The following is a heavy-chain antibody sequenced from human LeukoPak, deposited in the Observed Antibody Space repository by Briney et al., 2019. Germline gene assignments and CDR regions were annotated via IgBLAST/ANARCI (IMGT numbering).Heavy chain of an antibody. J-gene: IGHJ4*02. V-gene: IGHV4-34*01. Sequence: SETLSLTCAVYGGSFSGYYWSWIRQPPGKGLEWIGEINHSGSTNYNPSLKSRGAISVDTSKNQFSLKLSSVTAADTAVYYCALNSSSWYDYWGQGTLVTVSS. CDR2: INHSGST. CDR3: ALNSSSWYDY. D-gene: IGHD6-13*01. CDR1: GGSFSGYY.